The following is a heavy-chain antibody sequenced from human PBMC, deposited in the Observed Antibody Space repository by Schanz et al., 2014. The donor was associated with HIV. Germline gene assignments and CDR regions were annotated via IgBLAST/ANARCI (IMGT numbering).Heavy chain of an antibody. V-gene: IGHV3-33*01. Sequence: VELVESGGGVVQPGRSLRLSCVASGFVFNSFGMHWVRQAPGKGLEWVAVISYNGDNKKYGDSVRGRFTISRDNSKNTLSLHMASLRADDTAVYYCARDAGWTYCGGDCPPGQWGQGTLVTVSS. CDR1: GFVFNSFG. J-gene: IGHJ4*02. CDR3: ARDAGWTYCGGDCPPGQ. CDR2: ISYNGDNK. D-gene: IGHD2-21*02.